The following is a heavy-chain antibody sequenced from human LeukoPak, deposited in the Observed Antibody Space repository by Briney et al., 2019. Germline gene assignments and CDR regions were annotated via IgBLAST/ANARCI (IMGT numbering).Heavy chain of an antibody. D-gene: IGHD2-2*02. V-gene: IGHV3-30*03. CDR3: AYMSSDY. CDR2: ISYDGCNK. Sequence: GGSLRLSCAASGFTFSSYGMHWVRQAPGKGLEWVAVISYDGCNKYYADSVKGRFTISRDNSKNTLYLQMNSLRAEDTAVYYCAYMSSDYWGQGTLVTVSS. J-gene: IGHJ4*02. CDR1: GFTFSSYG.